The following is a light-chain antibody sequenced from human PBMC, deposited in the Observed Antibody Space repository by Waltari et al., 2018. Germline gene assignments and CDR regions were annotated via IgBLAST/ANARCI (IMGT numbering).Light chain of an antibody. J-gene: IGLJ2*01. V-gene: IGLV2-14*01. CDR1: NSDVGGYNS. Sequence: QSALTQPASVSGSPGQSITISCTGTNSDVGGYNSVSWYQQHPGKAPKLMIYDVSNRPSGVSNRFSGSKSGNTASLTISGLQAEDEADYYCSSYTSSSLVFGGGTKLTVL. CDR3: SSYTSSSLV. CDR2: DVS.